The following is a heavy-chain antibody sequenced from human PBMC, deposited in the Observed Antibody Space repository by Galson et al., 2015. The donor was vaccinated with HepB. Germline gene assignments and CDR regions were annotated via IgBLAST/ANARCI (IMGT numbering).Heavy chain of an antibody. V-gene: IGHV3-33*08. CDR2: IWPDGSNK. CDR3: ARVYFQWPTHYYGMDV. Sequence: SLRLSCAASGVIFRNYGMHWVRQAPGKGLEWVAVIWPDGSNKYYADSVKGRFTISRDNSKNTLYLQMNSLRAEDTAVYYCARVYFQWPTHYYGMDVWGQGTTVTVSS. J-gene: IGHJ6*02. D-gene: IGHD6-19*01. CDR1: GVIFRNYG.